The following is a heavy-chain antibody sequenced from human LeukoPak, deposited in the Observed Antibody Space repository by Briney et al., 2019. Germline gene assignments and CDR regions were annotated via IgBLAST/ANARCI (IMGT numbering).Heavy chain of an antibody. V-gene: IGHV3-74*01. D-gene: IGHD3-22*01. CDR1: GFTFSSYW. CDR3: ARDYYGGSGYLYFDL. CDR2: IKSDGSST. J-gene: IGHJ2*01. Sequence: GGSLRLSCAASGFTFSSYWMHWVRQAPGKGLVWVSRIKSDGSSTSYADSVKGRFSISRDNAKNTLYLQMNSLRVEDTAVYYCARDYYGGSGYLYFDLWGRGTLVTVSS.